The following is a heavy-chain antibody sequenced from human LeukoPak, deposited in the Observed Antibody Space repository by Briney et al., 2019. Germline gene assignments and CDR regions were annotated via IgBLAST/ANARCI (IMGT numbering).Heavy chain of an antibody. D-gene: IGHD1-7*01. CDR2: IRSKTHSYAT. Sequence: GGSLKLSCAASGFNFSASAMHWARQASGKGLEWVGRIRSKTHSYATTYAASVTGRFSISRDDSKNTAYLQMSSLTTEDTAVYYCTRRSIAPTTTEDYWGQGTLVTVSS. CDR3: TRRSIAPTTTEDY. V-gene: IGHV3-73*01. CDR1: GFNFSASA. J-gene: IGHJ4*02.